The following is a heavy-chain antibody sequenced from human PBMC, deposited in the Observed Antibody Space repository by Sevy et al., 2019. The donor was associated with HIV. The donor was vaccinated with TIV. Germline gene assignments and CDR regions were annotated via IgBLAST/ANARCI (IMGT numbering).Heavy chain of an antibody. CDR1: GGSVSSGSYY. V-gene: IGHV4-61*01. J-gene: IGHJ4*02. D-gene: IGHD5-12*01. CDR3: ARVVSGRGYSGYLVDY. CDR2: IYYSGST. Sequence: SETLSLTCTVSGGSVSSGSYYWSWIRQPPGKGLEWIGYIYYSGSTNYNPSLKSRVTLSVDTSKNQFSLMLSSLTAADTALYYFARVVSGRGYSGYLVDYWGQGTLVTVSS.